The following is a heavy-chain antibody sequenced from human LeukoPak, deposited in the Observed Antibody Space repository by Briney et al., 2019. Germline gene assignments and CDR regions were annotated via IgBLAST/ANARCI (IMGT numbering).Heavy chain of an antibody. D-gene: IGHD2-2*01. Sequence: GGSLRLSCAASGFTFSSYAMHWVRQAPGKGLEWVAVISYDGSNKYYADSVKGRFTISRDNSKNTLYLQMNSLRAEDKAVYYCARDKTAGVPAAMNYYYYGMDVWGKGTTVTVSS. CDR1: GFTFSSYA. V-gene: IGHV3-30*04. CDR3: ARDKTAGVPAAMNYYYYGMDV. CDR2: ISYDGSNK. J-gene: IGHJ6*04.